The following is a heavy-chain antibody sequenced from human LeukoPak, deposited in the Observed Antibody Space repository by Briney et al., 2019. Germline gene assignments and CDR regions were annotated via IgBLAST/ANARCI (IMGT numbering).Heavy chain of an antibody. CDR2: IYYSGSP. J-gene: IGHJ5*02. Sequence: SETLSLTCTVSGGSISSTSYYWGWIRQPPGKGLEWIGSIYYSGSPYYNPSLKSRVTISVDTSKNHFSLTLSSVTAADTAVYYCARHTPMATRTNWFDPWGQGTLVTVSS. CDR3: ARHTPMATRTNWFDP. V-gene: IGHV4-39*01. D-gene: IGHD5-24*01. CDR1: GGSISSTSYY.